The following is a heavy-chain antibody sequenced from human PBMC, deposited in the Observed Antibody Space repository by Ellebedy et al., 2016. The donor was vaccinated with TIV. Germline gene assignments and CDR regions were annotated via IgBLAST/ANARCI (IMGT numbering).Heavy chain of an antibody. Sequence: GESLKISCAASGFTFSTYAMSWVRQAPGKGLEWVSAISGSGGSTYYADSVKGRLTISRDNSKNMVYLQMNSLRAEDAAVYYCAGLGKSSGAGNYYGMDVWGQGTTVTVSS. D-gene: IGHD1-14*01. V-gene: IGHV3-23*01. CDR3: AGLGKSSGAGNYYGMDV. CDR2: ISGSGGST. CDR1: GFTFSTYA. J-gene: IGHJ6*02.